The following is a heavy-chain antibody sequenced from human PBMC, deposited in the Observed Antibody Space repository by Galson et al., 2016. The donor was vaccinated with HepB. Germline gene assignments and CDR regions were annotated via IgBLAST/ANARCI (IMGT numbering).Heavy chain of an antibody. CDR3: ARLVYYGSGSYWYFDL. D-gene: IGHD3-10*01. Sequence: SETLSLTCAVYGGSFSGYYWQWIRQPPGKGLEWIGRIYDSGSTHYNPSLKSRVTISVDTSKGQFSLKLNSVTAADTAMYYCARLVYYGSGSYWYFDLWGRGTLVTVSS. V-gene: IGHV4-34*01. J-gene: IGHJ2*01. CDR2: IYDSGST. CDR1: GGSFSGYY.